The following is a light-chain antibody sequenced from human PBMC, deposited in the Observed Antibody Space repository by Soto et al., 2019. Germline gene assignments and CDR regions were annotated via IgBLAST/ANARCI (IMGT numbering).Light chain of an antibody. J-gene: IGLJ2*01. CDR2: VNS. Sequence: QLVLTQPPSVSGAPGQRVTISCTGSSSNIGAGYHVHWYQQLPGTAPKLLIYVNSNRPSGVPDRFSGSKSGTSASLAITGLQAEDEADYYCQSYDSSLSGLVFGGGTKVTVL. V-gene: IGLV1-40*01. CDR1: SSNIGAGYH. CDR3: QSYDSSLSGLV.